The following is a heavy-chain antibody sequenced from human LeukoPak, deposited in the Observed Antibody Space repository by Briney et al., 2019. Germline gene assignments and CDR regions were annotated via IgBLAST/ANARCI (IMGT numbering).Heavy chain of an antibody. V-gene: IGHV3-23*01. CDR1: GFTFSSYA. CDR2: ISGSGRTT. CDR3: AKVGATAGTLRIEYFQH. Sequence: GGSLRLSCAASGFTFSSYAMSWVRQAPGKGLEWVSGISGSGRTTYYADSVKGRFTISRDNPKNTLCLQMNSLRAEDTAVYFCAKVGATAGTLRIEYFQHWGQGTLVTVSS. J-gene: IGHJ1*01. D-gene: IGHD6-13*01.